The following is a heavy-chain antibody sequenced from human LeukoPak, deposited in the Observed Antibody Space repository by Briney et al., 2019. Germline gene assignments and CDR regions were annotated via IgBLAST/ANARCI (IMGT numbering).Heavy chain of an antibody. V-gene: IGHV4-59*08. D-gene: IGHD3-22*01. Sequence: SETLSLTCTVSGGSFTSYYWSWIRQPPGKGLEWIGYIYYSGSTNYNPSLKSRVTISVDTSKNQFSLKLSSVTAADTAVYYCARFDSSGYYWFAFDIWGQGTMVTVSS. CDR3: ARFDSSGYYWFAFDI. J-gene: IGHJ3*02. CDR1: GGSFTSYY. CDR2: IYYSGST.